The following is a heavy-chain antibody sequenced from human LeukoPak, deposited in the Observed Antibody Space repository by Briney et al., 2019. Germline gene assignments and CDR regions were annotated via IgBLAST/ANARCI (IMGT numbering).Heavy chain of an antibody. CDR3: ARQGVVPNKAGWYFDL. J-gene: IGHJ2*01. CDR1: GVTITSSNYF. Sequence: SETLSFTCIVSGVTITSSNYFWGWIRQPPGKRLEWIGGFYHSGTIFYSPSLVSRVAISIDTSKNQFSLRLLSVTAADTAVYYCARQGVVPNKAGWYFDLWGSGTLVTVSS. V-gene: IGHV4-39*01. D-gene: IGHD3-10*01. CDR2: FYHSGTI.